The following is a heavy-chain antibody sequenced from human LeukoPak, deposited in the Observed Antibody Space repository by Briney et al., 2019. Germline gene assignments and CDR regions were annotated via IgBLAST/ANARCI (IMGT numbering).Heavy chain of an antibody. V-gene: IGHV4-34*01. J-gene: IGHJ4*02. Sequence: SETLSLTCAVYGGSFSGYYWSWIRQPPGKGLEWIGEINHSGSTNYNPSLKSRVTISVDTSKNHFSLKLSSVTAADTAVYYCATRTVAGTFDYWGQGTLVTVSS. CDR1: GGSFSGYY. CDR3: ATRTVAGTFDY. D-gene: IGHD6-19*01. CDR2: INHSGST.